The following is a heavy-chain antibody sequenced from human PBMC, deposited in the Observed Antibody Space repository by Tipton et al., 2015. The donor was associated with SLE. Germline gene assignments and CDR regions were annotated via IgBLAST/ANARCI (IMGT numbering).Heavy chain of an antibody. CDR2: IYATGSP. Sequence: TLSLTCTVSGGSISCGSYYCSWIRQSAGKRLEWVGRIYATGSPDYNPSLKNRVTISVDRSKNQVSLNLRSVSAADTAVYYCARVEDNPSTYYFDYWGQGTLVTVSS. V-gene: IGHV4-61*02. CDR1: GGSISCGSYY. J-gene: IGHJ4*02. CDR3: ARVEDNPSTYYFDY. D-gene: IGHD1-1*01.